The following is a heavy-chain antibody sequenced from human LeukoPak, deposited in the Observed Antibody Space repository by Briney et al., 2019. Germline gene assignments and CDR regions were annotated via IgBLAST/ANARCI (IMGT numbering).Heavy chain of an antibody. V-gene: IGHV3-23*01. CDR1: GFTFSTYA. Sequence: PGGSLRLSCAASGFTFSTYAMNWVRQAPGKGLEWVSSLSGSGTSAFYADSVKGRFTISKDNSKNTLYLQMNRLRAEDTAVYYCASPRELMGYYFDYWGQGTLVTVSS. CDR2: LSGSGTSA. J-gene: IGHJ4*02. CDR3: ASPRELMGYYFDY. D-gene: IGHD3-10*01.